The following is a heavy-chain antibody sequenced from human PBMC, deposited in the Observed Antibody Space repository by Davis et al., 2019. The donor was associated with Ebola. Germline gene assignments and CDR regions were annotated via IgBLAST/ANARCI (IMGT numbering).Heavy chain of an antibody. CDR1: GGSIISSSYY. CDR2: INFSGTT. CDR3: ARGVLLGDNWFDP. J-gene: IGHJ5*02. V-gene: IGHV4-39*07. D-gene: IGHD2-21*01. Sequence: PSETLSLTCTVSGGSIISSSYYWVWIRQPPGKGLEWIGSINFSGTTYYNPSLRSRITMSVDTSKNQFSLKLTSVTAADTAVYYCARGVLLGDNWFDPWGQGTLVTVSS.